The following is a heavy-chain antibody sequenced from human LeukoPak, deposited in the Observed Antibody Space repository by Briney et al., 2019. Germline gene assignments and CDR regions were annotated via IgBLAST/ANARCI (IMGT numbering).Heavy chain of an antibody. D-gene: IGHD2-8*01. CDR3: SGGYCTNGVCYTGDY. CDR1: GYSISSGHY. Sequence: SETLSLTCAVSGYSISSGHYWGWIRQPPGKGLEWIGSIYHSGSTYYNPSLKSRVTISVDTSKNQFSLKLSSVTAADTAVYYCSGGYCTNGVCYTGDYWGQGTLVTVSS. V-gene: IGHV4-38-2*01. CDR2: IYHSGST. J-gene: IGHJ4*02.